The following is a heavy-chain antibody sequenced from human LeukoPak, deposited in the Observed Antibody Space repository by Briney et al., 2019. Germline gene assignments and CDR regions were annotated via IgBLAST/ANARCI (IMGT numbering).Heavy chain of an antibody. CDR3: ATDLLRMVGATLWRDY. D-gene: IGHD1-26*01. V-gene: IGHV1-24*01. Sequence: ASVKVSCKVSGYTLTELSMHWVRQAPGKGLERMGGFDPEDGETIYAQKFQGRVTMTEDTSTDTAYMELSSLRSEDTAVYYCATDLLRMVGATLWRDYWGQGTLVTVSS. CDR2: FDPEDGET. J-gene: IGHJ4*02. CDR1: GYTLTELS.